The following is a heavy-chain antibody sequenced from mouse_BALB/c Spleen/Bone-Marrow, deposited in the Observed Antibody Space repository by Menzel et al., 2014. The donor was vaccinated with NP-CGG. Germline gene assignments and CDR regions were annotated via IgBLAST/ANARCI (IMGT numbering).Heavy chain of an antibody. V-gene: IGHV1-7*01. D-gene: IGHD1-1*01. CDR1: GYTFTTYW. CDR3: ATYVGFAF. Sequence: QVQLKESRAELAKPGASVKMSCKASGYTFTTYWMHWVKQRPGQGLEWIGYINPSTGYIEYNQKFKDKATLTADKSSSTAYMQLSSLTSEDSAGYFCATYVGFAFWGQGTLVTVSA. J-gene: IGHJ3*01. CDR2: INPSTGYI.